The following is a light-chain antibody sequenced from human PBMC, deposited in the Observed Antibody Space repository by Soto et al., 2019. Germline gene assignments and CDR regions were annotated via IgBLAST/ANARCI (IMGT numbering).Light chain of an antibody. V-gene: IGKV3-11*01. CDR2: DAS. CDR1: QSVSRH. Sequence: EIVLTQSPATLSLSPGERATLSCLASQSVSRHLEWYQQKPGQAPRLLIYDASNRATGITARFSGSWAGTDFTLTISSLEPEDFAVYYCQHRHVWPINVGGGTNVEIK. CDR3: QHRHVWPIN. J-gene: IGKJ4*01.